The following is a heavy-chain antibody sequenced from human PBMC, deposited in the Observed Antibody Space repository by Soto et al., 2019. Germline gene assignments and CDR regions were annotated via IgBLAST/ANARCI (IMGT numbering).Heavy chain of an antibody. J-gene: IGHJ3*02. Sequence: GGSLRLSCAASGCTFSSYWMSWVRQAPGKGLEWVANIKQDGSEKYYVDSVKGRFTISRDNAKNSLYLQMNSLRAEDTAVYYCAPPRANAFDIGAQGTMVPVPS. V-gene: IGHV3-7*02. CDR2: IKQDGSEK. CDR1: GCTFSSYW. CDR3: APPRANAFDI.